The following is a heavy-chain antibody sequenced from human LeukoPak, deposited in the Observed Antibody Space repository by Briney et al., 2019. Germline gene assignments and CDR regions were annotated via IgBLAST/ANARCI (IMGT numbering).Heavy chain of an antibody. CDR1: GFTFSSYA. CDR2: ISSSGSTI. Sequence: GGSLRLSCAASGFTFSSYAMSWVRQAPGKGLEWVSYISSSGSTIYYADSVKGRFTISRDNSKNTLYLQMNSLRAEDTAVYYCARDFDYDSSGYYQNYYYYCYMDVWGKGTTVTVSS. D-gene: IGHD3-22*01. CDR3: ARDFDYDSSGYYQNYYYYCYMDV. V-gene: IGHV3-48*01. J-gene: IGHJ6*03.